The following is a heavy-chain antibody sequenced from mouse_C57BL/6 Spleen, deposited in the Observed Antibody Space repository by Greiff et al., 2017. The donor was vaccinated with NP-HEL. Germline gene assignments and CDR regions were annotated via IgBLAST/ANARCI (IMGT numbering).Heavy chain of an antibody. Sequence: VQLQQSGPELVKPGASVKISCKASGYTFTDYYMNWVKQSHGKSLEWIGDINPNNGGTSYNQKFKGKATLTVDKSSSTAYMELRSLTSEDSAVYYCARPLVGFDYWGQGTTLTVSS. V-gene: IGHV1-26*01. CDR1: GYTFTDYY. CDR2: INPNNGGT. D-gene: IGHD2-10*02. CDR3: ARPLVGFDY. J-gene: IGHJ2*01.